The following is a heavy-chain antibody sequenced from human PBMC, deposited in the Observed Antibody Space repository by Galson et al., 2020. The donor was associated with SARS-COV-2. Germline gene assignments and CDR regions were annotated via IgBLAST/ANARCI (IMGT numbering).Heavy chain of an antibody. V-gene: IGHV3-33*01. J-gene: IGHJ6*02. D-gene: IGHD3-22*01. CDR3: ARDRYYYDSSGYYYVPIIRENYYYGMDV. CDR2: IWYDGSNK. CDR1: GFTFSSYG. Sequence: GESLKISCAASGFTFSSYGMHWVRQAPGKGLEWVAVIWYDGSNKYYADSVKGRFTISRDNSKNTLYLQMNSLRAEDTAVYYCARDRYYYDSSGYYYVPIIRENYYYGMDVWGQGTTVTVSS.